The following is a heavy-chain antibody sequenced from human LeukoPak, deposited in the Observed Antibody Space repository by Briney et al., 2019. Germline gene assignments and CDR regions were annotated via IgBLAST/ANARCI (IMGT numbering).Heavy chain of an antibody. D-gene: IGHD3-10*01. CDR1: GYTFTGYY. J-gene: IGHJ5*02. Sequence: ASVKVSCKASGYTFTGYYLHWVRQAPGQGLEWMGWINPNSGGTKSAEKFQGRVTMTRDTSISTAYMELSRLRSDDTAVYYCARAYGSGRDGDWFDPWGQGTLVTVSS. CDR3: ARAYGSGRDGDWFDP. V-gene: IGHV1-2*02. CDR2: INPNSGGT.